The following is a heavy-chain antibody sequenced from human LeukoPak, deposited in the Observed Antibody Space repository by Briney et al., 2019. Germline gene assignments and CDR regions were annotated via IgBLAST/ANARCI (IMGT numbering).Heavy chain of an antibody. CDR1: GGSISSSSYY. D-gene: IGHD3-22*01. CDR2: IYYSGST. J-gene: IGHJ4*02. CDR3: ARERGITMIVVAE. Sequence: SETLSLTCTVSGGSISSSSYYWGWIRQPPGKGLEWIGSIYYSGSTYYNPSLKSRVTISVDTSKNQFSLKLSSVTAADTAVYYCARERGITMIVVAEWGQGTLVTVSS. V-gene: IGHV4-39*07.